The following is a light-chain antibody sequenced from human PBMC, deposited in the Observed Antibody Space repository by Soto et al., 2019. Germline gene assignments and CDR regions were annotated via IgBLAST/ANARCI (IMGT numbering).Light chain of an antibody. CDR3: QQSYSTPHT. J-gene: IGKJ2*01. V-gene: IGKV1-39*01. Sequence: IQLTQSPSSLSASAGDRVTIACRASESISNYLSWYQLKPGEAPKVLIYSASTLRDGVPSRFSGTGSGTEFTLSISSLQPEDFATYYCQQSYSTPHTFGQGTKLEIK. CDR1: ESISNY. CDR2: SAS.